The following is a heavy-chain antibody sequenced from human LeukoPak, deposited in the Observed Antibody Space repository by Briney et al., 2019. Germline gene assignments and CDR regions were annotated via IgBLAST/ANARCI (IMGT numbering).Heavy chain of an antibody. Sequence: SETLSLTCTVSGASISNDDWSWIRQPPGKGLEWIGYIYYGGTTDYNPSLKSRVIISLDTSKNQISLKLSSVTAADTAVYYCATSGGWYRFEYWGQGTLVTVSS. CDR1: GASISNDD. V-gene: IGHV4-59*08. D-gene: IGHD3-10*01. CDR3: ATSGGWYRFEY. CDR2: IYYGGTT. J-gene: IGHJ4*02.